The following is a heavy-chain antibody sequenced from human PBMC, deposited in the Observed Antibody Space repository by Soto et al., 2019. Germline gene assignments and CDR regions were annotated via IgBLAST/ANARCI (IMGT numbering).Heavy chain of an antibody. CDR2: IYYSGST. Sequence: SETLSLTCTVSGGSISSSSYYWGWIRQPPGKGLEWIGSIYYSGSTYYNPSLKSRVTISVDTSKNQFSLKLSSVTAADTAVYYCARHVVGATPSDAVYFDYWGQGTLVTVSS. D-gene: IGHD1-26*01. J-gene: IGHJ4*02. CDR3: ARHVVGATPSDAVYFDY. V-gene: IGHV4-39*01. CDR1: GGSISSSSYY.